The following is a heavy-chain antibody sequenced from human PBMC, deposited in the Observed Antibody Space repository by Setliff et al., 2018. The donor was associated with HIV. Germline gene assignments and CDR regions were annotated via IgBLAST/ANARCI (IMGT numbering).Heavy chain of an antibody. CDR2: MYFRGNA. CDR3: ARVETTVRGATYGMDV. V-gene: IGHV4-59*11. D-gene: IGHD3-10*01. Sequence: SETLSLTCTVSGGSISSHYWSWIRQAPGKGLEWIGTMYFRGNARNSPSLKSRVTISVDTSKNQLSLSLTSVTAADTAVYYCARVETTVRGATYGMDVWGQGTTVTVSS. CDR1: GGSISSHY. J-gene: IGHJ6*02.